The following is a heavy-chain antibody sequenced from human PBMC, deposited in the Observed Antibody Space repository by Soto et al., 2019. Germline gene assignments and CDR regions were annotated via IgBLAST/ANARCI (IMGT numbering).Heavy chain of an antibody. CDR2: IRSKANSYAT. CDR3: TRHPSGCGEGSSGY. CDR1: GFTFSGSA. Sequence: EVQLVESGGGLVQPGGSLKLSCAASGFTFSGSAMHWVRQASGKGLEWVGRIRSKANSYATAYAAAVKGRFTISRDDSKNTAYLQMNSLKTEDTAVYYCTRHPSGCGEGSSGYWGQGTLVTVSS. J-gene: IGHJ4*02. V-gene: IGHV3-73*02. D-gene: IGHD2-21*01.